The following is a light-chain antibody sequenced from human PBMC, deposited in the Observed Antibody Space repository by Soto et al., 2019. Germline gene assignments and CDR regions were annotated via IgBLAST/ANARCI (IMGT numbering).Light chain of an antibody. CDR3: SSYTSSSTWV. CDR1: SSDVGGYNY. CDR2: DVS. Sequence: QSALTQPASVSGSPGQSITISCTGTSSDVGGYNYVSWFQQYPGKAPKLMIYDVSNRPSGVSNRFSGSKSGNTASLTISGLQAEDESDYYCSSYTSSSTWVFGGGTKLTVL. V-gene: IGLV2-14*01. J-gene: IGLJ3*02.